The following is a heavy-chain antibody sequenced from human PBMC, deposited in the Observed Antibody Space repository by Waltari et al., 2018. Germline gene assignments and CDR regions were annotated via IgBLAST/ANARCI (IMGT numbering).Heavy chain of an antibody. D-gene: IGHD5-18*01. CDR1: GGTFSSYA. V-gene: IGHV1-69*01. CDR2: IIPIFGTA. CDR3: AREDTAMVTYYYGMDV. Sequence: QVQLVQSGAEVKKTGSSVKVSCKASGGTFSSYAISWVRQAPGQGLEWMGWIIPIFGTANYAHKFQGRVTITADESTSTAYMELSSLRSEDTAVYYCAREDTAMVTYYYGMDVWGQGTTVTVSS. J-gene: IGHJ6*02.